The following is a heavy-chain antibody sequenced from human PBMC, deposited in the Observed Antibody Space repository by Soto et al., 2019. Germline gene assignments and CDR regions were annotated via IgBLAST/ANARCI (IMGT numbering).Heavy chain of an antibody. Sequence: GGSLRLSCAASGFTFSTYGMSWVRQAPGKGLEWVSAISGSGATTYHADSVKGRFTISRDNSRNTLYLQMNGLRAEDTALYYCAKWRSSWTNYYYYYGMDVWGQGTTVTVSS. CDR3: AKWRSSWTNYYYYYGMDV. J-gene: IGHJ6*02. CDR2: ISGSGATT. V-gene: IGHV3-23*01. CDR1: GFTFSTYG. D-gene: IGHD6-13*01.